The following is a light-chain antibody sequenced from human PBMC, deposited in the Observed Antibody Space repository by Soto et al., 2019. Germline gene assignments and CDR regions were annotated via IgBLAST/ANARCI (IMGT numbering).Light chain of an antibody. CDR3: QQYNNWPPWT. CDR1: QSVRSN. CDR2: GAS. V-gene: IGKV3-15*01. J-gene: IGKJ1*01. Sequence: EIVMTQSPATLSVSPGDRVTLSCRASQSVRSNSAWYQQKPGQAPRLVIYGASTRATGIPARFSGSGSGTEFTLTISSLQSEDFAVYYCQQYNNWPPWTFGQGTKVEIK.